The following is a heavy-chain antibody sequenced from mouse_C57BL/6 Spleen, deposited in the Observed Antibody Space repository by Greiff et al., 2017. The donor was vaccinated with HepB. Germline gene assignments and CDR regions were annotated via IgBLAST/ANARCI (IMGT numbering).Heavy chain of an antibody. D-gene: IGHD2-4*01. CDR2: IDPETGGT. V-gene: IGHV1-15*01. CDR1: GYTFTDYE. J-gene: IGHJ1*03. CDR3: TRSRGYDYDLYWYFDV. Sequence: QVQLKQSGAELVRPGASVTLSCKASGYTFTDYEMHWVKQTPVHGLEWIGAIDPETGGTAYNQKFKGKAILTADKSSSTAYMELRSLTSEDSAVYYCTRSRGYDYDLYWYFDVWGTGTTVTVSS.